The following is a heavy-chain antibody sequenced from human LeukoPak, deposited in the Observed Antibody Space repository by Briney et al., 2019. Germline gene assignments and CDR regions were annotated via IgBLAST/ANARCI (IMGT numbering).Heavy chain of an antibody. Sequence: ASVKVSCKASGYTFTSYAMHWVRQAPGQRLEWMGWINAGNGNTKYSQKFQGRVTITADKSTSTAYMELSSLRSEDTAVYYCAREGDGYNSGYAFDIWGQGTMVTVSS. CDR2: INAGNGNT. D-gene: IGHD5-24*01. CDR1: GYTFTSYA. J-gene: IGHJ3*02. V-gene: IGHV1-3*01. CDR3: AREGDGYNSGYAFDI.